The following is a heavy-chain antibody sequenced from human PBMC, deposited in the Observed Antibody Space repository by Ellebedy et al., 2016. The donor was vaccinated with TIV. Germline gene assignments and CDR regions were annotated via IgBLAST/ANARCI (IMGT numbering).Heavy chain of an antibody. CDR3: AKDDYYDSSGYFDY. CDR1: GFTFSSYA. CDR2: ISGSGGST. Sequence: PGGSLRLSCAASGFTFSSYAMSWVRQAPGKGLEWVSAISGSGGSTYYADSVKGRFTISRDNSKNTLYLQINSLRAEDTAVYYCAKDDYYDSSGYFDYWGQGTLVTVSS. V-gene: IGHV3-23*01. D-gene: IGHD3-22*01. J-gene: IGHJ4*02.